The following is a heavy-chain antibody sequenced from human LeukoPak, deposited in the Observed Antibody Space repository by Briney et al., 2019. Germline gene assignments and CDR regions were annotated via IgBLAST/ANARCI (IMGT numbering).Heavy chain of an antibody. CDR1: GYTLTELS. J-gene: IGHJ3*02. CDR2: FDPEDGET. V-gene: IGHV1-24*01. D-gene: IGHD3-22*01. CDR3: ATDINRDYYDSSGYSNAFDI. Sequence: ASVKVSCKVSGYTLTELSVHWVRQAPGKGLEWMGGFDPEDGETIYAQKFQGRVTMTEDTSTDTAYMELSSLRSEDTAVYYCATDINRDYYDSSGYSNAFDIWGQGTMVTVSS.